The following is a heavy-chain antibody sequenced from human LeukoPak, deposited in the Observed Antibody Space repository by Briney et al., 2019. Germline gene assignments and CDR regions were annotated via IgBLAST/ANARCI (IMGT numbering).Heavy chain of an antibody. D-gene: IGHD3-10*01. Sequence: PGGSLRLSCAASGFTFSSFAMSWVRQAPGKGLEWVSAISGGGYSIYYADSVKGRFTISRDNSKNTLYLQMNSLRAEDTAVYYCARDMDGSGSYPARYYGMDVWGQGTTVTVSS. CDR2: ISGGGYSI. J-gene: IGHJ6*02. CDR1: GFTFSSFA. V-gene: IGHV3-23*01. CDR3: ARDMDGSGSYPARYYGMDV.